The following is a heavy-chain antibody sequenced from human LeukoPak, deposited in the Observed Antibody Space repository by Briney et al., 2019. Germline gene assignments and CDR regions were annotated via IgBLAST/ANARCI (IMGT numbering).Heavy chain of an antibody. D-gene: IGHD2-2*01. Sequence: ASLKVSCKASGYTFTSYDINWVRQATGQGLEWMGWMNPNSGNTGYAQKFQGRVTMTRNTSISTAYMELSSLRSEDTAVYYCARAGRRVVPAANELDYWGQGTLVTVSS. CDR2: MNPNSGNT. V-gene: IGHV1-8*01. CDR1: GYTFTSYD. CDR3: ARAGRRVVPAANELDY. J-gene: IGHJ4*02.